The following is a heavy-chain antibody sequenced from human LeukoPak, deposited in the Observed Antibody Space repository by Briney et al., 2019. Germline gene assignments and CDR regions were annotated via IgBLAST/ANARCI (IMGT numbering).Heavy chain of an antibody. J-gene: IGHJ2*01. Sequence: TGGSLRLSCAASGFTFSNYWIHWVRQAPGKGLVWVSRIDNAGSITTYADSVKGRFAISRDNSKNTLYLQVTSLTAEDTAVYYCAKVPDWYFDLWGRGTLVTVSS. CDR1: GFTFSNYW. V-gene: IGHV3-74*03. CDR2: IDNAGSIT. CDR3: AKVPDWYFDL.